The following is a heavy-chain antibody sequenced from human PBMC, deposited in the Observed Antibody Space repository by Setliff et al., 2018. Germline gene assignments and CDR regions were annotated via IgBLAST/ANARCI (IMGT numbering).Heavy chain of an antibody. V-gene: IGHV1-2*02. D-gene: IGHD3-22*01. Sequence: ASVKVSCKTSAYSFSGYYIHWVRQAPGQGLEWMGWINTNNGGTKYAQTFQGRVTMTRDTSITTAYMELSRLTSDDTAVYYCASGPPGPWVDSSGYYYDYSYYYYMAVWGKGTTVTVSS. CDR1: AYSFSGYY. CDR3: ASGPPGPWVDSSGYYYDYSYYYYMAV. CDR2: INTNNGGT. J-gene: IGHJ6*03.